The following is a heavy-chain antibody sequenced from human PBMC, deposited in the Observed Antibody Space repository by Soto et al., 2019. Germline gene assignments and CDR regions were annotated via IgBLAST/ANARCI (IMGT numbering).Heavy chain of an antibody. D-gene: IGHD5-18*01. CDR3: ARVLPNVDTAMVTFDY. V-gene: IGHV4-59*08. Sequence: SETLSLTCTVSGGSISSYYWSWIRQPPGKGLEWIGYIYYSGSTNYNPSLKSRVTISVDTSKNQFSLKLSSVTAADTAVYYCARVLPNVDTAMVTFDYWGQGTLVTVSS. CDR2: IYYSGST. CDR1: GGSISSYY. J-gene: IGHJ4*02.